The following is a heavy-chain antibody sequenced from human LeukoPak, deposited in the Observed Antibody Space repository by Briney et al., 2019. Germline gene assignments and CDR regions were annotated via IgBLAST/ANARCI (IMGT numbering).Heavy chain of an antibody. J-gene: IGHJ4*02. CDR1: GYSISSGYY. V-gene: IGHV4-38-2*01. CDR3: ATPQLSHYFDY. Sequence: SETLSLTCAASGYSISSGYYWGWIRQPPGKGLEWIGSIYYSGSTYYNPSLKSRVTISVDTSKNQFSLKLSSVTAADTAVYYCATPQLSHYFDYWGQGTLVTVSS. D-gene: IGHD2/OR15-2a*01. CDR2: IYYSGST.